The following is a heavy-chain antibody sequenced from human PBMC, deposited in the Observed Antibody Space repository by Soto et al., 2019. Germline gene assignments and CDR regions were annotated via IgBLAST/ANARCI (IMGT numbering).Heavy chain of an antibody. J-gene: IGHJ5*02. CDR3: AKDRQTTVTNLFDP. V-gene: IGHV3-30-3*01. D-gene: IGHD4-17*01. Sequence: QPGGSLRLSCAASGFTFSSYAMHWDRQAPGKGLEWVAVISYDGSNTYYADSVKGRFTISRDNSKNTLYLQMNSLRAEDTAVYYCAKDRQTTVTNLFDPWGQGTLVTVSS. CDR2: ISYDGSNT. CDR1: GFTFSSYA.